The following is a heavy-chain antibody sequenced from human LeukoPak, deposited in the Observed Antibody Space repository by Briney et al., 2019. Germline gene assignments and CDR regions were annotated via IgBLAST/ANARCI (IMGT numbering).Heavy chain of an antibody. Sequence: SETLSLTCTVSGGSTTGYYWSWIRQPPGKGLEWFGYIYYSGSTNYNPSLKSRITMSVDTSKNQFSLKLSSVTAADTAVYYCARQVGVTGTTDYFDYWGQGTLVTVSS. V-gene: IGHV4-59*08. CDR2: IYYSGST. D-gene: IGHD1-14*01. CDR3: ARQVGVTGTTDYFDY. CDR1: GGSTTGYY. J-gene: IGHJ4*02.